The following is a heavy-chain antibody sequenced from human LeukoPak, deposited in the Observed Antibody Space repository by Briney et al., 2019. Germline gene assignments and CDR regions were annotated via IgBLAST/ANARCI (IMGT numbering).Heavy chain of an antibody. J-gene: IGHJ5*02. V-gene: IGHV4-34*01. CDR1: GGSFSGYH. CDR3: ARGRKIVFSSGWYRPWFDP. Sequence: SETLSLTCAVYGGSFSGYHWSWIRQPPGKGLEWIGEINHSGSTNYNPSLKSRVTISVDTSKNQFSLKLSSVTAADTAVYYCARGRKIVFSSGWYRPWFDPWGQGTLVTVSS. CDR2: INHSGST. D-gene: IGHD6-19*01.